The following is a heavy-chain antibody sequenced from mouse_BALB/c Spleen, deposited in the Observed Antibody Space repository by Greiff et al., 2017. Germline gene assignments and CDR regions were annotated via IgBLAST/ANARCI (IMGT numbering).Heavy chain of an antibody. V-gene: IGHV5-6*03. J-gene: IGHJ4*01. CDR2: ISSGGSYT. CDR3: ARHGVTTANAMDY. Sequence: DVKLVESGGGLVKPGGSLKLSCAASGFTFSSYTMSWVRQTPDKRLEWVATISSGGSYTYYPDSVKGRFTISRDNAKNTLYLQMSSLKSEDTAMYYCARHGVTTANAMDYWGQGTSVTVSS. CDR1: GFTFSSYT. D-gene: IGHD1-2*01.